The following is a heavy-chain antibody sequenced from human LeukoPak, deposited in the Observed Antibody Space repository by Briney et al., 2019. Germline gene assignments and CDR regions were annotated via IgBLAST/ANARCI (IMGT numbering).Heavy chain of an antibody. CDR2: ISAYNGNT. V-gene: IGHV1-18*01. CDR3: ARALWELPALDI. J-gene: IGHJ3*02. Sequence: ASVKVSCKASGYTFTSYGISWVRQAPGQGLEWMGWISAYNGNTDYAQKLQGRVTMTTDTSTSTAYMELRSLRSDDTAVYYCARALWELPALDIWGQGTMVTVSS. D-gene: IGHD1-26*01. CDR1: GYTFTSYG.